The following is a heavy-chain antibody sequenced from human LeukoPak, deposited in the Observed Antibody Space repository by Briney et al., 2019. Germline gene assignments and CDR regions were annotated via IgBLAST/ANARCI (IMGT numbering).Heavy chain of an antibody. CDR3: ARVDYDILTGYSYYFDY. Sequence: ASVKVSCKASGYTFTGYYMHWVRQAPGQGLEWMGWINPNSGGTNYAQKFQGRATMTRDTSTSTAYMELSRLRSDDTAVYYCARVDYDILTGYSYYFDYWGQGTLVTVSS. J-gene: IGHJ4*02. CDR1: GYTFTGYY. CDR2: INPNSGGT. D-gene: IGHD3-9*01. V-gene: IGHV1-2*02.